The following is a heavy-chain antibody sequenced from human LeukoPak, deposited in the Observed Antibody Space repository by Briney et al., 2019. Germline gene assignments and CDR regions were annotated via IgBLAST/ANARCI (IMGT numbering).Heavy chain of an antibody. J-gene: IGHJ4*02. CDR3: ARHKEVGDYYYFDY. CDR2: INPSGGST. D-gene: IGHD2/OR15-2a*01. V-gene: IGHV1-46*01. Sequence: GASVKVSCKASGYIFTSYYMHWVRQAPGQGLEWMGIINPSGGSTSYTQKFQGRVTMTRDTSTTTVYMELCSLRSQDTAVYYCARHKEVGDYYYFDYWGQGTLVTVSS. CDR1: GYIFTSYY.